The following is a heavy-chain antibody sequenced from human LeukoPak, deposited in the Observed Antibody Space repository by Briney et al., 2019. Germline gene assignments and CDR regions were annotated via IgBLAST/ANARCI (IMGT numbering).Heavy chain of an antibody. CDR2: ISGDVSST. CDR1: GFTFSSHW. Sequence: GGSVRLSCAASGFTFSSHWMHWVRQTPGKGLVWVSRISGDVSSTTYAESVKSRFTISRDNAKNTLYLQMNTLRAEDTAVYYCAKELPFDYWGQGTLVTVSS. CDR3: AKELPFDY. V-gene: IGHV3-74*01. J-gene: IGHJ4*02.